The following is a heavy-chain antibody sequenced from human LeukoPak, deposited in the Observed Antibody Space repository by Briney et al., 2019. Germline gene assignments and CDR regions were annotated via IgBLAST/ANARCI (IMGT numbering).Heavy chain of an antibody. CDR2: INAGNGNT. CDR1: GYTFTSYA. Sequence: VASVKVSCKASGYTFTSYAMHWVRQAPGQGLEWMGWINAGNGNTKYSQKFQGRVTITRDTSASTAYMELSSLRSEDTAVYYCARTILAAAIEYWFDPWGQGTLVTVSS. CDR3: ARTILAAAIEYWFDP. J-gene: IGHJ5*02. V-gene: IGHV1-3*01. D-gene: IGHD3-9*01.